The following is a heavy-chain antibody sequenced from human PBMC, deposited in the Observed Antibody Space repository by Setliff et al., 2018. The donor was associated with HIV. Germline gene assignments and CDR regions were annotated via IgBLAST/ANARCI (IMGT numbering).Heavy chain of an antibody. CDR2: VIPIFRTT. CDR1: GGTFSTYA. CDR3: VRSQGRILGVEPHWFDP. V-gene: IGHV1-69*13. J-gene: IGHJ5*02. Sequence: SVKVSCKASGGTFSTYAISWVRQAPGQGLEWMGGVIPIFRTTNYAQKFQGRVTIIADESTSTAYMELSSLKSDDTALYFCVRSQGRILGVEPHWFDPLGQGTLVTVSS. D-gene: IGHD3-3*01.